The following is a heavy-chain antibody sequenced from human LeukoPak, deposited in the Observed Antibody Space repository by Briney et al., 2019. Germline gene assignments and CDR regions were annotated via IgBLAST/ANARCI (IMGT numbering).Heavy chain of an antibody. CDR2: INPSGGST. Sequence: ASVKVSCKASGYTFTGYYMHWVRQAPGQGLEWMGIINPSGGSTSYAQKFQGRVTMTRDTFTSTVYMELSSLRSEDTAVYYCARDPHVGFDYWGQGTLVTVSS. V-gene: IGHV1-46*01. CDR1: GYTFTGYY. D-gene: IGHD1-26*01. J-gene: IGHJ4*02. CDR3: ARDPHVGFDY.